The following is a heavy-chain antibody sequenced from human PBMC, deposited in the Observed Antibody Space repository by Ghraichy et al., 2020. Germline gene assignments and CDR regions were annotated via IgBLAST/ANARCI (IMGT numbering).Heavy chain of an antibody. CDR3: ARMPTHDYFWGAHFDY. V-gene: IGHV3-30-3*01. CDR2: ISYDGSNK. D-gene: IGHD3-16*01. J-gene: IGHJ4*02. Sequence: GGSLRLSCAASGFTFTSSAMHWVRQAPGKGLEWVAIISYDGSNKYYADSVKGRFTISRDNSKNTLYLQMNSLKTEDTAVYYCARMPTHDYFWGAHFDYWGQGSLVTVSS. CDR1: GFTFTSSA.